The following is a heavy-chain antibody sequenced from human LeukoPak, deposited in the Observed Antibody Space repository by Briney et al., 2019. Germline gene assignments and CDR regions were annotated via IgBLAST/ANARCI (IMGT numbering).Heavy chain of an antibody. D-gene: IGHD4-17*01. CDR2: IYYSGST. J-gene: IGHJ6*03. CDR1: GDSIRSYF. V-gene: IGHV4-59*01. CDR3: ARESATVTTGGYYYYYYMDV. Sequence: SETLSLTCTVSGDSIRSYFWSWIRQPPGKGLEWIGYIYYSGSTNYNPSLKSRVTISVDTSKNQFSLKLSSVTAADTAVYYCARESATVTTGGYYYYYYMDVWGKGTTVTISS.